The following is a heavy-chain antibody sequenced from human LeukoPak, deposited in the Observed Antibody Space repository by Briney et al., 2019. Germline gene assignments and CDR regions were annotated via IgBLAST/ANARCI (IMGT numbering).Heavy chain of an antibody. CDR1: GFTFSSYW. V-gene: IGHV3-7*03. D-gene: IGHD6-13*01. Sequence: AGGSLRLSCAASGFTFSSYWMTWVRQAPGKGLEWVANIKRDGSEKHYVDSVKGRFTISRDNAKNSLYLQMNSLRAEDTAIYYCARSLPYGTTWYGRSDFWGQGTLVTVSS. CDR2: IKRDGSEK. CDR3: ARSLPYGTTWYGRSDF. J-gene: IGHJ4*02.